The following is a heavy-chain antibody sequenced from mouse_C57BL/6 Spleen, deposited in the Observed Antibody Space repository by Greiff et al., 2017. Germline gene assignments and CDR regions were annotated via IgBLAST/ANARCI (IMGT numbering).Heavy chain of an antibody. J-gene: IGHJ2*01. CDR1: GFTFSSYA. CDR2: ISDGGSYT. CDR3: ARDRGGKYFDY. Sequence: EVKVVESGGGLVKPGGSLKLSCAASGFTFSSYAMSWVRQTPEKRLEWVATISDGGSYTYYPDNVKGRFTISRDNAKNNLYLQMSHLKSEDTAMYYCARDRGGKYFDYWGQGTTLTVSS. D-gene: IGHD1-1*02. V-gene: IGHV5-4*01.